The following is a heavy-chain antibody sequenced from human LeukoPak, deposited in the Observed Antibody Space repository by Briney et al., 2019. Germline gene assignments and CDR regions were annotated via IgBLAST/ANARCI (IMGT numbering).Heavy chain of an antibody. CDR1: GFTFSSYE. Sequence: GGSLRLSCAASGFTFSSYEMNWVRQAPGKGLEWVANIKQDGSEKYYVDSVKGRFTISRDNAKNPLYLQMNSLRAEDTAVYYCARESNSYYSSSWEGYQHWGQGTLVTVSS. V-gene: IGHV3-7*01. CDR2: IKQDGSEK. J-gene: IGHJ1*01. CDR3: ARESNSYYSSSWEGYQH. D-gene: IGHD6-13*01.